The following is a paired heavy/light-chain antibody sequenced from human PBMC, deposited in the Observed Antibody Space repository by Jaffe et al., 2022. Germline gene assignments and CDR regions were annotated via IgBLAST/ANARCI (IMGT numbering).Light chain of an antibody. CDR2: AAS. Sequence: DIQLTQSPSFLSASVGDRVTITCRASQGISSYLAWYQQKPGKAPKLLIYAASTLQSGVPSRFSGSGSGTEFTLTISSLQPEDFATYYCQQLNSYPITFGQGTRLEIK. J-gene: IGKJ5*01. CDR1: QGISSY. V-gene: IGKV1-9*01. CDR3: QQLNSYPIT.
Heavy chain of an antibody. CDR2: INHSGST. J-gene: IGHJ6*03. Sequence: QVQLQQWGAGLLKPSETLSLTCAVYGGSFSGYYWSWIRQPPGKGLEWIGEINHSGSTNYNPSLKSRVTISVDTSKNQFSLKLSSVTAADTAVYYCARVVVVAAAYYYYYYMDVWGKGTTVTVSS. D-gene: IGHD2-15*01. V-gene: IGHV4-34*01. CDR1: GGSFSGYY. CDR3: ARVVVVAAAYYYYYYMDV.